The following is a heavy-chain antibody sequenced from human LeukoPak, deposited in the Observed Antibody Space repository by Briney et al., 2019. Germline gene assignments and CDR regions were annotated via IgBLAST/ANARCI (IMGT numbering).Heavy chain of an antibody. CDR1: GGTFSSYA. CDR2: IIPIFGSS. V-gene: IGHV1-69*06. J-gene: IGHJ5*02. D-gene: IGHD2-2*01. CDR3: ARAPSADCNSTTCYVDNWFDP. Sequence: SVKVSCKASGGTFSSYAISWVRQAPGQGLEWMGGIIPIFGSSNYAQKFQGRVTITADKTTSTVYMELSSLRSEDTAVYYCARAPSADCNSTTCYVDNWFDPWGRGTLVTVSS.